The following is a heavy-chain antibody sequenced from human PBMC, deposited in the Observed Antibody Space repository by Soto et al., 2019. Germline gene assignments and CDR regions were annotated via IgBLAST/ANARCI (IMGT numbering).Heavy chain of an antibody. V-gene: IGHV2-70*04. CDR1: GFSLSTSGMR. J-gene: IGHJ3*02. Sequence: PTLVNPTQTLTLTCTFSGFSLSTSGMRVSWIRQPPGKALEWLARIDWDDDKFYSTSLKTRLTISKDTSKNQVVLTMTNMDPVDTATYYCARPSLAAAGNDAFDIWGQGTMVTVSS. CDR3: ARPSLAAAGNDAFDI. CDR2: IDWDDDK. D-gene: IGHD6-13*01.